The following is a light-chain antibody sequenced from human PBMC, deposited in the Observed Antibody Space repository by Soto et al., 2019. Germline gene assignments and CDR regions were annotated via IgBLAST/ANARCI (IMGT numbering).Light chain of an antibody. V-gene: IGLV2-8*01. CDR1: SSDVGGYNY. CDR2: EVS. CDR3: SSYAGSNIVL. Sequence: QSALTQPPSASGSPGQSVTISCTGTSSDVGGYNYVSWYQQHPGKAPKLMIYEVSKRPSGVPDRFSGSKSGNTASLTVSGLQAEDEGDYYCSSYAGSNIVLFGGGTKVTVL. J-gene: IGLJ2*01.